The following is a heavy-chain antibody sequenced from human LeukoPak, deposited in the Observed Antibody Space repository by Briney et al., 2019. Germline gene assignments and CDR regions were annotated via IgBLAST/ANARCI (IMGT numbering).Heavy chain of an antibody. J-gene: IGHJ5*02. Sequence: PSETLSLTCSVSGGSLTIYYWSWIRQSAGKGPEWIGRVYTTGTTNYNPSLKSRVTISVDTSKNQFSLKLSSVTAADTAVYYCARGNVLRFLEWLFRCGWFDPWGQGTLVTVSS. V-gene: IGHV4-4*07. CDR1: GGSLTIYY. CDR2: VYTTGTT. CDR3: ARGNVLRFLEWLFRCGWFDP. D-gene: IGHD3-3*01.